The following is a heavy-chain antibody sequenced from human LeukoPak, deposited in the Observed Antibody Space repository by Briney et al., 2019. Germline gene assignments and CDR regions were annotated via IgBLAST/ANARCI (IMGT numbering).Heavy chain of an antibody. Sequence: GGSLRLSCAASGFTFSDYSMNWVRQAPGKGLEWISYIGIDSGNTNYADSVKGRFTISGDKAKNSLYLQMNSLRVEDSAVYYCARDYKYAFDNWGQGTLVTVSS. J-gene: IGHJ4*02. CDR2: IGIDSGNT. CDR3: ARDYKYAFDN. CDR1: GFTFSDYS. V-gene: IGHV3-48*01. D-gene: IGHD5-24*01.